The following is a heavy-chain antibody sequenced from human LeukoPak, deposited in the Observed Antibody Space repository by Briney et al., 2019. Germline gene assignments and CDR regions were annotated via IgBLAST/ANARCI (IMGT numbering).Heavy chain of an antibody. CDR3: ARAALYCSSTSCSTDDAFDI. CDR2: IYTSGST. J-gene: IGHJ3*02. D-gene: IGHD2-2*01. Sequence: SETLSLTCTVSGGSISSGSYYWSWIRQPAGKGLEWIGRIYTSGSTNYNPSLKSRVTISVDTSKNQFSLKLSSVTAADTAVYYCARAALYCSSTSCSTDDAFDIWGQGTMVTVSS. CDR1: GGSISSGSYY. V-gene: IGHV4-61*02.